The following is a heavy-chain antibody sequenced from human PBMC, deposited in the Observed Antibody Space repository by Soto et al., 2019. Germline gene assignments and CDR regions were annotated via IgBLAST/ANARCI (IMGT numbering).Heavy chain of an antibody. CDR1: GGSISSYY. D-gene: IGHD3-10*01. CDR3: ARRVGEVLWFGELSTLGYYMDV. Sequence: SETLSLTCTVSGGSISSYYWSWIRQPPGKGLEWIGYIYYSGSTNYNPSLKSRVTISVDTSKNQFSLKLSSVTAADTAVYYCARRVGEVLWFGELSTLGYYMDVWGKGTTVTVSS. CDR2: IYYSGST. V-gene: IGHV4-59*08. J-gene: IGHJ6*03.